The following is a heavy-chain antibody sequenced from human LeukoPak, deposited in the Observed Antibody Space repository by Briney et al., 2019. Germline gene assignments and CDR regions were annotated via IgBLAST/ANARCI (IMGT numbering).Heavy chain of an antibody. CDR3: TRRPKEPGFWSGYVDS. CDR2: VFYNGNT. V-gene: IGHV4-39*01. CDR1: GAIINREGFN. D-gene: IGHD3-3*01. J-gene: IGHJ4*02. Sequence: PSETLSLTCSVSGAIINREGFNWAWIRQPPGKGLEYIGSVFYNGNTYYNPSLESRVTISVDTSKNQFSLKLYSVTAADTAVYYCTRRPKEPGFWSGYVDSWGQGTLVTVSS.